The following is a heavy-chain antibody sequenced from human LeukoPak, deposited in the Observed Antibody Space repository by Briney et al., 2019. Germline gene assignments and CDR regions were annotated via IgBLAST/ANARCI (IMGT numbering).Heavy chain of an antibody. Sequence: SETLSLTCTVSGGSISSYYWSWIRQPPGKGLEWIGYIYYSGSTNYNPSLKSRVTISVDTSKNQFSLKLSSVTAADTAVYYCARVLGKLFYDPPTYFDYWGQGTLVTVSS. CDR1: GGSISSYY. CDR2: IYYSGST. J-gene: IGHJ4*02. V-gene: IGHV4-59*01. D-gene: IGHD5/OR15-5a*01. CDR3: ARVLGKLFYDPPTYFDY.